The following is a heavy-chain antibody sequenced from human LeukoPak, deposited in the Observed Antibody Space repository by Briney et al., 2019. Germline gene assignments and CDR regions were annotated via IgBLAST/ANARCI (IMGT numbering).Heavy chain of an antibody. J-gene: IGHJ2*01. CDR1: GGSISSYY. CDR3: ARRSYSSGWYTAPPNWYFDL. V-gene: IGHV4-59*08. Sequence: SETLSLTCTVSGGSISSYYWSWIRQPPGKGLEWIGYIYYSGSTNYNPSLKSRVTISVDTSKSQFSLKLSSVTAADTAVYYCARRSYSSGWYTAPPNWYFDLWGRGTLVTVSS. D-gene: IGHD6-19*01. CDR2: IYYSGST.